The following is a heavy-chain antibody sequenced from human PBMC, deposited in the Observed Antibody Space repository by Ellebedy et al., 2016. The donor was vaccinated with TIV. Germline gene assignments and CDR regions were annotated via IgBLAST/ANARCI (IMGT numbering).Heavy chain of an antibody. V-gene: IGHV3-7*01. Sequence: GESLKISCAASGFTFSSYWMSWVRQAPGKGLEWVVNIKEDGSEKYYVDSVKGRFTISRDNAKNSVYLQMNNLRAEDTAVYYCARALGSGPCYWGQGTLVTVSS. D-gene: IGHD6-19*01. CDR2: IKEDGSEK. CDR3: ARALGSGPCY. CDR1: GFTFSSYW. J-gene: IGHJ4*02.